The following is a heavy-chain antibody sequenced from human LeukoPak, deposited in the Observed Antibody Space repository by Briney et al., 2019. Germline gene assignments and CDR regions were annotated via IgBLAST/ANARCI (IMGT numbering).Heavy chain of an antibody. CDR1: GGTFSSYA. Sequence: GASVKVSCKASGGTFSSYAISWVRQAPGQGLEWMGGIIPIFGTANYAQKFQGRVTITADESTSTAYMELSSLRSEDTAVYYCASAPGPYGSAPHGYGMDVWGQGTTVTVSS. J-gene: IGHJ6*02. CDR2: IIPIFGTA. CDR3: ASAPGPYGSAPHGYGMDV. D-gene: IGHD3-10*01. V-gene: IGHV1-69*13.